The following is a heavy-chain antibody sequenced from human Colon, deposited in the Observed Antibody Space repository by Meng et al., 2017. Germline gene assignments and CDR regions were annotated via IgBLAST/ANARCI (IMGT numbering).Heavy chain of an antibody. J-gene: IGHJ5*01. CDR3: AKDGGNARNWFDS. V-gene: IGHV3-74*01. CDR2: IRSDGITT. CDR1: GFTFSNFW. D-gene: IGHD1-26*01. Sequence: GGLLRFSCAASGFTFSNFWMHWVRQTPEKGLEWVSRIRSDGITTTYADPVKGRFSISRDNAKNTLYLQMDSLRAEDTGVYYCAKDGGNARNWFDSWGQGTRVTVSS.